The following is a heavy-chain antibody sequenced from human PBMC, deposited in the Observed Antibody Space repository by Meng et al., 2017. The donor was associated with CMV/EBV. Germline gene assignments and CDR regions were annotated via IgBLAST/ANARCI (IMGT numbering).Heavy chain of an antibody. D-gene: IGHD2-2*01. CDR3: ASDGGRYCSSTSCYYGMDV. V-gene: IGHV1-2*02. CDR2: INPNSGGT. Sequence: ASEVSCKASGYTFTGYYMHWVRQAPGHGLEWMGWINPNSGGTNYAQKFQGRVTMTRDTSISTAYMELSRLISDDTAVYYCASDGGRYCSSTSCYYGMDVWGQGTTVTVSS. CDR1: GYTFTGYY. J-gene: IGHJ6*02.